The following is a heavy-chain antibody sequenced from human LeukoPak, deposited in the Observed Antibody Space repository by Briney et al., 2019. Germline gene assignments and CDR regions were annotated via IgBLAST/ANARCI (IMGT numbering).Heavy chain of an antibody. CDR3: ARNASDSGTSYFDY. Sequence: PSETLSLTCTVSGGSISSSNYYWGWIRQPPGKGLEWIGSTYYSGSTSYNPSLKSRVTISVDTSKNQFSLKLDSVAAADTAVYYCARNASDSGTSYFDYWGQGTLVTVSS. J-gene: IGHJ4*02. D-gene: IGHD1-26*01. CDR2: TYYSGST. CDR1: GGSISSSNYY. V-gene: IGHV4-39*01.